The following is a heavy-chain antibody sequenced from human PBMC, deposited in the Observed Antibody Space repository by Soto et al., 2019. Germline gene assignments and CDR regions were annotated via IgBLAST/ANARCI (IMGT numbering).Heavy chain of an antibody. CDR1: GGTFSSYT. D-gene: IGHD6-13*01. Sequence: QVQLVQSGAEVKKPGSSVKVSCKASGGTFSSYTNSWVRQAPGQGLEWMGRIIPILGIANYAQKFQGRVTITADKSTSTAYMELSSLRSEDTAVYYCARGAIAAAGNYYYYYMDVWGKGTTVTVSS. CDR3: ARGAIAAAGNYYYYYMDV. CDR2: IIPILGIA. J-gene: IGHJ6*03. V-gene: IGHV1-69*02.